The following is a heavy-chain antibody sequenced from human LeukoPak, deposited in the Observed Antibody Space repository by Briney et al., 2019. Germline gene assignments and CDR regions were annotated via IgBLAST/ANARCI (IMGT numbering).Heavy chain of an antibody. CDR1: GYSISSAHY. Sequence: PSETLSLTCSVSGYSISSAHYWGWIRQPPGKGLEWIGTMYHSGSTNYNPSLKSRVTISVDTSKNQFSLKLSSVTAADTAVYYCARESLWLLTVTTLGNYFDYWGQGTLVTVSS. D-gene: IGHD4-11*01. J-gene: IGHJ4*02. CDR3: ARESLWLLTVTTLGNYFDY. V-gene: IGHV4-38-2*02. CDR2: MYHSGST.